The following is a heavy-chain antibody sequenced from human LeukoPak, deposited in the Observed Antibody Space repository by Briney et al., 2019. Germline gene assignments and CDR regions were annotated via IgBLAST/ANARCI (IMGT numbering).Heavy chain of an antibody. CDR1: GYTFTSYG. Sequence: GASVKVSCKASGYTFTSYGISWVRQAPGQGLEWMGWISAYNGNTNYARKLQGRVTMTTDTSTSTAYMELRSLRSDDTAVYYCARDYDFWSGYPETFDYWGQGTLVTVSS. CDR3: ARDYDFWSGYPETFDY. J-gene: IGHJ4*02. CDR2: ISAYNGNT. D-gene: IGHD3-3*01. V-gene: IGHV1-18*01.